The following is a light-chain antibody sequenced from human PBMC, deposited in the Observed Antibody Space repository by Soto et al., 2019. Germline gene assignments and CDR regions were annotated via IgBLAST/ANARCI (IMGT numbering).Light chain of an antibody. Sequence: DIVMTQSPATLSVYLGERATVSCRASQSVSSYLAWYQQKPGQAPRLLIYGTSTRATDIPARFSGSGSGTDFTINISSLQSEDFEVYYCQQYNNWPYTFGQGTKLEIK. J-gene: IGKJ2*01. CDR3: QQYNNWPYT. V-gene: IGKV3-15*01. CDR2: GTS. CDR1: QSVSSY.